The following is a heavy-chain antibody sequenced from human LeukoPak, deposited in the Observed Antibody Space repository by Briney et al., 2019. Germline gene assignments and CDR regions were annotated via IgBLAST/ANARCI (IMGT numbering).Heavy chain of an antibody. CDR2: INAGNGNT. CDR3: ARVSAIVSPYYYYGMDV. Sequence: ASVKVSCKASGYTFTSYAMHWVRQAPGQRLEWMGWINAGNGNTKYSQKFQGRVTITRDTSASTAYMELRSLRSGDTAVYYCARVSAIVSPYYYYGMDVWGQGTTVTVSS. V-gene: IGHV1-3*01. D-gene: IGHD1-26*01. J-gene: IGHJ6*02. CDR1: GYTFTSYA.